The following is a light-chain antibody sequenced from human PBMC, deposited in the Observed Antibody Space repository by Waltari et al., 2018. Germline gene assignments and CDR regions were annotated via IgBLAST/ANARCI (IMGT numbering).Light chain of an antibody. V-gene: IGKV3-20*01. CDR1: QSVSSSN. Sequence: NVLTQSPSTLSLSPGERATLPCRASQSVSSSNLAWYQQKPGQAPRLLIYGASSRATGIPDRFSGSGSGTDFTLTISRLEPEDFAVYYCQQYGSSPLTFGGGTKVEIK. CDR2: GAS. J-gene: IGKJ4*01. CDR3: QQYGSSPLT.